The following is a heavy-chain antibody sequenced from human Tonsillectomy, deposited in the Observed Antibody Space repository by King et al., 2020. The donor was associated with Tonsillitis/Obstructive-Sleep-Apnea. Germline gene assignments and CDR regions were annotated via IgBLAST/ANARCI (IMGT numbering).Heavy chain of an antibody. D-gene: IGHD2-2*01. Sequence: VQLVESGGGLVKPGGSLRLSCAASGFTFSDYYMTWIRQAPGKGLEWVSYISSGSGYTNYADSVRGLFTISRDNAKNSLYLQLNSLRAEDTAVYYCAGLRCSSTSCHLLLDYWGQGTLVTVSS. CDR2: ISSGSGYT. V-gene: IGHV3-11*05. CDR3: AGLRCSSTSCHLLLDY. CDR1: GFTFSDYY. J-gene: IGHJ4*02.